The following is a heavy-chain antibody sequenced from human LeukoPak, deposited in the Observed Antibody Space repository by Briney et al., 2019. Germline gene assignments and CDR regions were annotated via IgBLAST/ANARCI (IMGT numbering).Heavy chain of an antibody. J-gene: IGHJ1*01. CDR3: AKGHNAAPPESIFQH. D-gene: IGHD2-15*01. V-gene: IGHV3-74*01. Sequence: GGSLRLSCAPSGFIFSDYWFHWVRQTPGQGLVWVAAINRDGTGTSHADSVRGRFTVSRDNAKNTLYLQLNSLRAEDTAVYYCAKGHNAAPPESIFQHWGQGTLVTVSS. CDR1: GFIFSDYW. CDR2: INRDGTGT.